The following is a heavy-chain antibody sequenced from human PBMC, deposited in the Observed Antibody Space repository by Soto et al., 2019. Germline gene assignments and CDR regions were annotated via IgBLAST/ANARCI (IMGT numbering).Heavy chain of an antibody. CDR1: GGSISSSSYY. Sequence: PSETLSLTCTVSGGSISSSSYYWGWIRQPPGKGLEWIGSIYYSGSTYYNPSLKSRVTISVDTSKNQFSLKLSSVTAADTAVYYCARHRFAGGYDLGVDYWGQGTLVTVSS. J-gene: IGHJ4*02. CDR2: IYYSGST. V-gene: IGHV4-39*01. D-gene: IGHD5-12*01. CDR3: ARHRFAGGYDLGVDY.